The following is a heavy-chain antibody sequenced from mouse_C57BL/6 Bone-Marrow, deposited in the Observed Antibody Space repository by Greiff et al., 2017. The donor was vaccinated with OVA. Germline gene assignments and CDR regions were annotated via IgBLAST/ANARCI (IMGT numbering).Heavy chain of an antibody. J-gene: IGHJ3*01. D-gene: IGHD1-1*01. V-gene: IGHV5-9-1*02. CDR1: GFTFSSYA. Sequence: EVKLVESGAGLVKPGGSLKLSCAASGFTFSSYAMSWVRQTPEKRLEWVAYISSGGDYIYYADTVKGRFTISRDNARNTLYLQMRSLKSEDTAMYYCTRVRIYYYGSSFAYWGQGTLVTVSA. CDR3: TRVRIYYYGSSFAY. CDR2: ISSGGDYI.